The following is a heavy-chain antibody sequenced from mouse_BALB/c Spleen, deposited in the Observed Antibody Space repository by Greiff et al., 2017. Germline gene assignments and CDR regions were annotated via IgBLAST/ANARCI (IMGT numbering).Heavy chain of an antibody. D-gene: IGHD1-2*01. V-gene: IGHV1-18*01. CDR1: GYSFTGYN. CDR2: VNPNNGGT. Sequence: EVKLVESGPELEKPGASVKISCKASGYSFTGYNMHWVKQSHGKSLEWIGRVNPNNGGTSYNQKFKGKAILTVDKSSSTAYMELRSLTSEDSAVYYCARSDGYLYYAMDYWGQGTSVTVSS. J-gene: IGHJ4*01. CDR3: ARSDGYLYYAMDY.